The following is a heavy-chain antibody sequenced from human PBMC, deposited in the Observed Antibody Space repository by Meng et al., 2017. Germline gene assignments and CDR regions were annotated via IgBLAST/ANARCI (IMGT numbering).Heavy chain of an antibody. CDR2: IYYSGST. V-gene: IGHV4-61*01. CDR1: GGSVSSGSYY. Sequence: SETLSLTCTVSGGSVSSGSYYWSWIRQPPGKGLEWIGYIYYSGSTNYNPSLKSRVTISVDTSKNQFSLKLSSVTAADTAVYYCAREGIWGSALDYWGQGTLVTVSS. D-gene: IGHD3-10*01. CDR3: AREGIWGSALDY. J-gene: IGHJ4*02.